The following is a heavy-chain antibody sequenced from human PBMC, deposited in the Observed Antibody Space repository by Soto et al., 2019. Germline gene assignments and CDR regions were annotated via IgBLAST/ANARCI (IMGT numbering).Heavy chain of an antibody. D-gene: IGHD4-17*01. CDR1: GGSISRSSYY. Sequence: SETLSLTCTVSGGSISRSSYYWGWIRQPPGKGLEWIGSIYYSGSTFYNPSLKSRVSISVDMPKNQFSLKLSSVTAADTAVYYCATTTVTSEDFWGQGNLVTVSS. CDR2: IYYSGST. J-gene: IGHJ4*02. V-gene: IGHV4-39*01. CDR3: ATTTVTSEDF.